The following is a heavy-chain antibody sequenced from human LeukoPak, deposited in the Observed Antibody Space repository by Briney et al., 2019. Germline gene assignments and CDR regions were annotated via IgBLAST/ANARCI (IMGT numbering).Heavy chain of an antibody. CDR1: GGSISSYY. D-gene: IGHD3-22*01. CDR3: AGGNFYDSRGHPYHFHY. Sequence: PSETLSLTCTVSGGSISSYYWSWIRQPPGKGLEWIGYIYYTENTNYNPSLKSRVTISVDTSKNLFSLNLTSVTAADTAVYYCAGGNFYDSRGHPYHFHYWGQGTLVTVPS. J-gene: IGHJ4*02. V-gene: IGHV4-59*01. CDR2: IYYTENT.